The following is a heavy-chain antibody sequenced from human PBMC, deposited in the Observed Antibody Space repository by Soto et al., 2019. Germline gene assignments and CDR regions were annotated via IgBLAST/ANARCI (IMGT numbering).Heavy chain of an antibody. CDR2: IKSKTDGGTT. CDR1: GFTFSNAW. J-gene: IGHJ4*02. D-gene: IGHD6-13*01. Sequence: GGSLRLSCAASGFTFSNAWMNWVRQAPGKGLEWVGRIKSKTDGGTTDYAAPVKGRFTISRDDSKNTLYLQLNSLRTEDTAVYYCTTKAIAAAIDYWGQGTLVTVSS. CDR3: TTKAIAAAIDY. V-gene: IGHV3-15*07.